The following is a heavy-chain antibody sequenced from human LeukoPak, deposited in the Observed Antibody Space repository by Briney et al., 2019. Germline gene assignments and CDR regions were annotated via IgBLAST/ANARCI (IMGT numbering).Heavy chain of an antibody. Sequence: PSATMSLISTVSGGSISSYYWSWIRQPPGKGLEWIGYIYYSGSTNYNPSLKSRVTISVDTSKNQFSLKLSSVTAADTAVYYCARLYDDGSGPNWFDPWGQGTLVTVSS. D-gene: IGHD3-10*01. CDR2: IYYSGST. CDR3: ARLYDDGSGPNWFDP. V-gene: IGHV4-59*08. J-gene: IGHJ5*02. CDR1: GGSISSYY.